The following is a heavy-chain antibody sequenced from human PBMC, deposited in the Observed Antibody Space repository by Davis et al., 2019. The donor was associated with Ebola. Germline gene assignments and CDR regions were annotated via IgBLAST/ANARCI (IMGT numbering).Heavy chain of an antibody. CDR3: AKATAKYYYYGMDV. Sequence: GESLKISCATSGFTFSRFTMHWVRQAPGKGLEWLAVISSDGTETNYTDSVKGRLTISRDNSKNTLYLQMNSLRAEDTAVYYCAKATAKYYYYGMDVWGQGTTVTVSS. D-gene: IGHD5-18*01. V-gene: IGHV3-30*04. CDR1: GFTFSRFT. CDR2: ISSDGTET. J-gene: IGHJ6*02.